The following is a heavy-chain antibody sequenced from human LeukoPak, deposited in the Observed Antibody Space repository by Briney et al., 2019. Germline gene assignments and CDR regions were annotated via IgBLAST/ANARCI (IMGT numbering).Heavy chain of an antibody. V-gene: IGHV1-18*01. CDR2: ISAYNGNT. CDR1: GYSFTSYG. CDR3: ARDNYITMVRGPWRLGERPFDY. D-gene: IGHD3-10*01. Sequence: GESLKISCKGSGYSFTSYGISWVRQAPGQWLEWMGWISAYNGNTNYAQKLQGRVTMTTDTSTSTAYMELRSLRSDDTAVYYCARDNYITMVRGPWRLGERPFDYWGQGTLVTVSS. J-gene: IGHJ4*02.